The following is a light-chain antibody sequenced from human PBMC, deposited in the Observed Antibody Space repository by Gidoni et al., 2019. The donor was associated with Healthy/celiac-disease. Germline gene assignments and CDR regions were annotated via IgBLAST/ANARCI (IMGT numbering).Light chain of an antibody. J-gene: IGKJ4*01. CDR2: GAS. Sequence: EIAMTPSPATLSVPPGERATLSCRASQSVSSNLAWYQQKPGQAPRLLIYGASTRATGIPARFSGSGSGTEFTLTISSLQSEDFAVYYCQQYNNWPPLTFGGGTKVEIK. CDR3: QQYNNWPPLT. V-gene: IGKV3-15*01. CDR1: QSVSSN.